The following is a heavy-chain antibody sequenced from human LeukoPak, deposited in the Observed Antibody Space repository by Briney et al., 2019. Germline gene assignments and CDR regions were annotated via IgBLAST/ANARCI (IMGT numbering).Heavy chain of an antibody. D-gene: IGHD6-6*01. CDR2: IYYSGST. J-gene: IGHJ5*02. CDR3: ARDRQLVPALNWFDP. CDR1: GGSISGYH. Sequence: SETLSLTCNVSGGSISGYHWSWIRQPPGKGLEWLGYIYYSGSTYYNPSLKSRVTISVDTSKNQFSLKLSSVTAADTAVYYCARDRQLVPALNWFDPWGQGTLVTVSS. V-gene: IGHV4-4*08.